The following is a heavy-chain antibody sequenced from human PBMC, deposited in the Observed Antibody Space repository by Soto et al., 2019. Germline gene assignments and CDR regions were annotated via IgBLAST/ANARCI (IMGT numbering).Heavy chain of an antibody. D-gene: IGHD3-10*01. J-gene: IGHJ6*02. CDR1: GFAFSDYE. CDR2: ISSTASTI. CDR3: ARAAGIMTRGFHGMDV. Sequence: ESGGGLVQPGGSLRLSCVASGFAFSDYEMNWVRQAPGKGLEWISYISSTASTIHYADSVKGRFTISRDNAKNSVYLQMNSLRAEDSAVYYCARAAGIMTRGFHGMDVWGQGTTVTVSS. V-gene: IGHV3-48*03.